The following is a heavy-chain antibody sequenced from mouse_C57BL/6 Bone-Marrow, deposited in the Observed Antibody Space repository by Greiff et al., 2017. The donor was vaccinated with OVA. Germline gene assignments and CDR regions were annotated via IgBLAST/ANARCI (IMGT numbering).Heavy chain of an antibody. CDR2: INPSSGDT. D-gene: IGHD4-1*01. V-gene: IGHV1-7*01. J-gene: IGHJ3*01. Sequence: VMLVESGAELAKPGASVKLSCKASGYTFTSYWMHWVNQRPGKGLEWIGYINPSSGDTKYNQKFKGKATLTADKSSSTAYMQLCSLTYAASAVTYCARPGMAWIAYWGQGTLVTVSA. CDR3: ARPGMAWIAY. CDR1: GYTFTSYW.